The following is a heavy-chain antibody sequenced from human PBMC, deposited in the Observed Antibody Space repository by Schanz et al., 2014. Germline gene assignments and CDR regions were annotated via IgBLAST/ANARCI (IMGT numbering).Heavy chain of an antibody. Sequence: QVQLVESGGGVVQPGKSLRLSCAASGFAFSDYGMHWVRQAPGKGLEWVAFISYDGNEKHYPDSVKGRFTISRDNAKNTLYLQMNSLRAEDTAQYHCVKEEWWRFDPWGQGTLVTVSS. D-gene: IGHD2-15*01. CDR2: ISYDGNEK. CDR1: GFAFSDYG. V-gene: IGHV3-30*18. J-gene: IGHJ5*02. CDR3: VKEEWWRFDP.